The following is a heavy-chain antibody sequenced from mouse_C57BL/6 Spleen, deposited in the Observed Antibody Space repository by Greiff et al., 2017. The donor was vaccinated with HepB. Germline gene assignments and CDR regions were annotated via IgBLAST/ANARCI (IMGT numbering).Heavy chain of an antibody. V-gene: IGHV1-75*01. CDR2: IFPGSGST. CDR3: ARGGDYDYASYAMDY. CDR1: GYTFTDYY. Sequence: QVQLQQSGPELVKPGASVKISCKASGYTFTDYYINWVKQRPGQGLEWIGWIFPGSGSTYYNEKFKGKATLTVDKSSSTAYMLLSSLTSEDSAVYFGARGGDYDYASYAMDYWGQGTSVTVSS. D-gene: IGHD2-4*01. J-gene: IGHJ4*01.